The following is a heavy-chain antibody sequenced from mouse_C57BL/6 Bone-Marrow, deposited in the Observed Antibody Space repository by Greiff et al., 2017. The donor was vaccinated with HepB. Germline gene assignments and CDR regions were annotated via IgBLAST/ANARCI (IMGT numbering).Heavy chain of an antibody. D-gene: IGHD1-1*01. J-gene: IGHJ2*01. V-gene: IGHV1-64*01. CDR2: IHPNSGST. CDR1: GYTFTSYW. Sequence: QVQLQQPGAELVKPGASVKLSCKASGYTFTSYWMHWVKQRPGQGLEWIGMIHPNSGSTNYNEKFKSKATLTVDKSSSTAYMQLSSLTSEDSAVYYGARPYGSSYLPYYFDYWGQGTTRTVSS. CDR3: ARPYGSSYLPYYFDY.